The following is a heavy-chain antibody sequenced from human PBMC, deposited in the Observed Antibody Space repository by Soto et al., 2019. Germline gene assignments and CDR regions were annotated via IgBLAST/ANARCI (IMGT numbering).Heavy chain of an antibody. J-gene: IGHJ6*02. Sequence: SETLSLTCTVSGGSISSYYWSWIRQPAGKGLEWIGRIYTSGSTNYNPSLKSRDTMSVDTSKNQFSLKLSSVTAADTAVYYCARDPPNSSGWFERDYYYYGMDVWGQGTTVTVSS. CDR2: IYTSGST. CDR3: ARDPPNSSGWFERDYYYYGMDV. CDR1: GGSISSYY. D-gene: IGHD6-19*01. V-gene: IGHV4-4*07.